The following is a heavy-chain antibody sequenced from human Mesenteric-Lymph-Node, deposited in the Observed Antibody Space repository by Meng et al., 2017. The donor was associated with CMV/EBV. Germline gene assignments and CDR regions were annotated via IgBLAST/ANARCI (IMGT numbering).Heavy chain of an antibody. CDR2: LYYSGTS. CDR1: GDSINRSTYY. V-gene: IGHV4-39*07. J-gene: IGHJ4*02. CDR3: ARGGEALTGATRIDY. D-gene: IGHD1-7*01. Sequence: GSLRLSCTVSGDSINRSTYYWGWIRQPPGKGPEWIGSLYYSGTSYYNPSLKSRITISVDTSNNQFSLKLRSVTAADTAVYYCARGGEALTGATRIDYWGQGTLVTVSS.